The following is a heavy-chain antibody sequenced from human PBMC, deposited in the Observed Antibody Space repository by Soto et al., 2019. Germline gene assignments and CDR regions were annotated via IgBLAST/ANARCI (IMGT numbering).Heavy chain of an antibody. J-gene: IGHJ5*02. CDR1: GDSVSSNSAA. Sequence: SQTLSLTCAISGDSVSSNSAAWNWIRQSPSRGLEWLGRTYYRSKWYNDYAVSVKSRITINPDTSKNQFSLQLNSVTPEDTAVYYCASSYCSGGSCYAVGWFDPWGQGTLVTVSS. CDR3: ASSYCSGGSCYAVGWFDP. D-gene: IGHD2-15*01. V-gene: IGHV6-1*01. CDR2: TYYRSKWYN.